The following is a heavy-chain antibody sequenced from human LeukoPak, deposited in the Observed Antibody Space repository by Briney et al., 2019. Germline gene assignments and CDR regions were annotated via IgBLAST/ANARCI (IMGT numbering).Heavy chain of an antibody. D-gene: IGHD2-2*01. V-gene: IGHV6-1*01. CDR3: ARSISTGGFRLDY. CDR2: TYYRSKWYF. Sequence: PSQTLSLTCAIAGDSVSSNSAAWHWIRQSPSRGLEWLGRTYYRSKWYFDYAVSVEGRITINPDTSKNQFSLQLNSVTPEDTAVYYCARSISTGGFRLDYWGQGTLVTVSS. J-gene: IGHJ4*02. CDR1: GDSVSSNSAA.